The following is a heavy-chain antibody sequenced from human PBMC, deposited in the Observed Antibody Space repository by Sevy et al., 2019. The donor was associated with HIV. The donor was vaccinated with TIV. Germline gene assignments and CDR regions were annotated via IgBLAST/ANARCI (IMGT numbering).Heavy chain of an antibody. CDR2: ISGSSSYI. V-gene: IGHV3-21*01. D-gene: IGHD2-21*02. CDR1: GFTFNIYS. J-gene: IGHJ4*02. Sequence: GGSLRLSCAASGFTFNIYSMNWVRQAPGKGLEWVSSISGSSSYIFYADSVKGRFTISRDNAKNSLYLQMNSLRAEDTAVYYCARGSGDPRADCFDYWGQGTLVTVSS. CDR3: ARGSGDPRADCFDY.